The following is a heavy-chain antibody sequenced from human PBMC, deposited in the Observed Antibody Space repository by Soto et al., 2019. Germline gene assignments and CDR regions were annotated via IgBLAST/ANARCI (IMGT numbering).Heavy chain of an antibody. J-gene: IGHJ4*02. CDR3: ARGSLGGDVDYFDY. Sequence: SETLSLTCAVCGGSFSGYYWSWIRQPPGKGLEWIGEINHSGSTNYNPSLKSRVTISVDTSKNQFSLKLSSVTAADTAVYYCARGSLGGDVDYFDYWGQGTLVTVSS. CDR1: GGSFSGYY. CDR2: INHSGST. D-gene: IGHD2-21*02. V-gene: IGHV4-34*01.